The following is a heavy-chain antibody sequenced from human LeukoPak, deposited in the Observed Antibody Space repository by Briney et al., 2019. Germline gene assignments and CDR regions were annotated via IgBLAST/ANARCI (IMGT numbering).Heavy chain of an antibody. V-gene: IGHV4-39*07. D-gene: IGHD3-3*01. Sequence: SETLSLTCTVSGGSISSSSYYWGWIRQPPGKGLEWIGSIYYSGSTYYNPSLKSRVTISVDTSKNQFSLKLSSVTAADTAVYYCARAAGDFWSDYYGMDVWGQGTTVTVSS. CDR3: ARAAGDFWSDYYGMDV. J-gene: IGHJ6*02. CDR1: GGSISSSSYY. CDR2: IYYSGST.